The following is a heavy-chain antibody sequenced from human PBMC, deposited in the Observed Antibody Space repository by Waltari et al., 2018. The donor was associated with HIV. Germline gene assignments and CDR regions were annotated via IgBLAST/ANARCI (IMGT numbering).Heavy chain of an antibody. V-gene: IGHV1-8*02. Sequence: QVYLVQSGPEVKRPGASVKISCKAYGYTFINFDVNLVRQAAGQGPEWLGWMNPNSGHTGSPYILEERITMTTDVYTATAYMEMSGLTPEDTSIYYCARNSSAKGNRYFYYGLDVWGQGTPVTV. D-gene: IGHD3-22*01. CDR1: GYTFINFD. CDR3: ARNSSAKGNRYFYYGLDV. CDR2: MNPNSGHT. J-gene: IGHJ6*02.